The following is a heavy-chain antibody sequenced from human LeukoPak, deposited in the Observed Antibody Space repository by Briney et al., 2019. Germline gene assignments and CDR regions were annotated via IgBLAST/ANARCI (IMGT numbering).Heavy chain of an antibody. CDR3: ARGTYSSSWPHFDY. CDR2: IYNSGST. V-gene: IGHV4-59*01. J-gene: IGHJ4*02. Sequence: SETLSLTCTVSGGSISSYYWSWIRQPPGKGLEWIGYIYNSGSTNYNPSLKSRVTISVDSSKNQFSLKLSSVTAADTAVYFCARGTYSSSWPHFDYWGQGTLVTVSS. CDR1: GGSISSYY. D-gene: IGHD6-13*01.